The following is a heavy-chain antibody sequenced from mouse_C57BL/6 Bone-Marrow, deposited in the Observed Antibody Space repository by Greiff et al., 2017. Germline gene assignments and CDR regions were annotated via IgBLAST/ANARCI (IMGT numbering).Heavy chain of an antibody. CDR1: GYTFTSYW. CDR2: IYPGSGST. Sequence: QVQLQQPGAELVKPGASVKMSCKASGYTFTSYWITWVKQRPGQGLEWIGDIYPGSGSTNYNEKFKSKATLTVDTSSSTAYMQLSSLTSEDSAVYYCARIPYYCGSPGFAYWGQGTLVTVSA. V-gene: IGHV1-55*01. CDR3: ARIPYYCGSPGFAY. D-gene: IGHD1-1*01. J-gene: IGHJ3*01.